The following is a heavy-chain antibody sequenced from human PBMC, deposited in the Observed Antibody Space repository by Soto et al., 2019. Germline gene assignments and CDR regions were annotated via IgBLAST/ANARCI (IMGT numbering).Heavy chain of an antibody. J-gene: IGHJ6*02. CDR2: INSGGNT. V-gene: IGHV3-66*01. CDR1: GFGVSNNY. Sequence: EVQLVESGGGLVQPGGSLRLSCAASGFGVSNNYMSWVRQAPGKGLEWVSAINSGGNTYYADSVKGRFTISRDNSKNTVYLQMNSVGAEDTAVYYCARGGDSYGDGEYYYYGMDVWGQGTTVTVSS. D-gene: IGHD5-18*01. CDR3: ARGGDSYGDGEYYYYGMDV.